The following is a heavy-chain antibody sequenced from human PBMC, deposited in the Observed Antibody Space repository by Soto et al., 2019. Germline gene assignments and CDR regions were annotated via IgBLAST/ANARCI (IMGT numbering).Heavy chain of an antibody. CDR1: GFTVSSNY. CDR3: ASRNYDFWSGYAVPYYYYGMDV. J-gene: IGHJ6*02. V-gene: IGHV3-53*01. Sequence: GGSLRLSCAASGFTVSSNYMSWVRQAPGKGLEWVSVIYSGGSTYYADSVKGRFTISRDNSKNTLYLQMNSLRAEDTAVYYCASRNYDFWSGYAVPYYYYGMDVWGQGATVTVSS. D-gene: IGHD3-3*01. CDR2: IYSGGST.